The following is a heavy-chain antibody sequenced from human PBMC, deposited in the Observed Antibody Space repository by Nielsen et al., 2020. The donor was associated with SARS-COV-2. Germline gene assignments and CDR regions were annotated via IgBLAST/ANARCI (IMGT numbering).Heavy chain of an antibody. CDR3: AKVGGSSWYWDAFDM. Sequence: GGSLRLSCLVSGFTLSGNGMSWVRQAPGKGLEWVSDSSGRGGATDYADPVKGRFTISRDNAKNSLHLQMNSLRGEDTAVYYCAKVGGSSWYWDAFDMWGQGTMVTVSS. CDR2: SSGRGGAT. J-gene: IGHJ3*02. D-gene: IGHD6-13*01. CDR1: GFTLSGNG. V-gene: IGHV3-23*01.